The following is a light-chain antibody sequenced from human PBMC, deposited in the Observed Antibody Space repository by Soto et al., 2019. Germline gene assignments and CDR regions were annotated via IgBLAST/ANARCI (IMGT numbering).Light chain of an antibody. Sequence: GLTQSPGALSLSPAERATLSCRASQSVSNNYLAWYQQKPGQAPRLLIYGASNRATGIPDRFSGSGSGTDFTLTISRLEPEDFAVYCCQQYGSSGTFGQGTKVDI. J-gene: IGKJ1*01. CDR1: QSVSNNY. V-gene: IGKV3-20*01. CDR3: QQYGSSGT. CDR2: GAS.